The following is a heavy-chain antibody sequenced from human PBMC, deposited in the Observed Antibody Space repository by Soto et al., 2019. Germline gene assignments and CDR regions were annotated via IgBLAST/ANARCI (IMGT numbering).Heavy chain of an antibody. CDR2: FDPEDGET. J-gene: IGHJ4*02. D-gene: IGHD6-19*01. Sequence: ASVKVSCKASGYTFTSYYLHWMRQAPGKGLEWMGIFDPEDGETIYAQKFQGRVTMTEDTSTDTAYMELSSLRSEDTAVYYCATFWHSSGWYPPLVGGQGTLVTVSS. CDR1: GYTFTSYY. V-gene: IGHV1-24*01. CDR3: ATFWHSSGWYPPLV.